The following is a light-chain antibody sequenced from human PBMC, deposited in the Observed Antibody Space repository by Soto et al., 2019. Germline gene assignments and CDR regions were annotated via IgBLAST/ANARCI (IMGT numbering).Light chain of an antibody. CDR1: QGISSW. CDR3: QQANSFRPN. Sequence: DIQMTQSPSSVSASVGDRVTITCRASQGISSWLGWYQQKPGKAPKLLIYAASSLQSGVPSRFSGSGSGTDFTLTISSLQPEDFATYYCQQANSFRPNFGQGTRLGIK. J-gene: IGKJ5*01. V-gene: IGKV1D-12*01. CDR2: AAS.